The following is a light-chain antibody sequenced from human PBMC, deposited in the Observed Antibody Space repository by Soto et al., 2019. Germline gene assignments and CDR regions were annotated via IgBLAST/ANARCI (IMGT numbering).Light chain of an antibody. Sequence: HSVLTQPPSVSGAPGQRVTISCTGSSSNIGAGYDVHWYQQLPGTAPKLLIYGNSNRPSGVPDRFSGSKSGTSASLAITGLQAEDEADYYCQSYDSSLSAFYVFGTGTQLTVL. J-gene: IGLJ1*01. V-gene: IGLV1-40*01. CDR1: SSNIGAGYD. CDR2: GNS. CDR3: QSYDSSLSAFYV.